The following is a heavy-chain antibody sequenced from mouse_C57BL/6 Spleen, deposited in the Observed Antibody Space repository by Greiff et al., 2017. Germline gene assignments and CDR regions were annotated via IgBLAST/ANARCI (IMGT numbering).Heavy chain of an antibody. V-gene: IGHV1-82*01. CDR1: GYAFSSSW. J-gene: IGHJ2*01. Sequence: QVPLPQSGPELVKPGASVTISCKASGYAFSSSWMNWVKQRPGKGLEWIGRIYPGDGDTNYNGKFKGKATLTADKSSSTAYMQLSSLTSEDSAVYFCARRGYDGYYGDFDYWGQGTTLTGSS. CDR2: IYPGDGDT. D-gene: IGHD2-3*01. CDR3: ARRGYDGYYGDFDY.